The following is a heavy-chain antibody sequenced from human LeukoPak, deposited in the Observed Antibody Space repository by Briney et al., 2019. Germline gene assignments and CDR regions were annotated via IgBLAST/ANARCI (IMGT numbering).Heavy chain of an antibody. J-gene: IGHJ6*02. Sequence: SETLSLTCTVSGGSISSSSYYWSWIRQPPGKGLEWIGYIYYSGSTNYNPSLKSRVTISVDTSKNQFSLKLSSVTAADTAVYYCARERSSSWGYYYGMDVWGQGTTVTVSS. CDR3: ARERSSSWGYYYGMDV. CDR1: GGSISSSSYY. V-gene: IGHV4-61*01. CDR2: IYYSGST. D-gene: IGHD6-13*01.